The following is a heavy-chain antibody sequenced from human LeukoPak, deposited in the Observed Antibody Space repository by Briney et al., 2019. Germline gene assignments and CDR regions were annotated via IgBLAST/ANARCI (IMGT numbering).Heavy chain of an antibody. D-gene: IGHD3-16*02. CDR2: FDPEDGET. CDR3: ATGSLRLGEFSLGY. J-gene: IGHJ4*02. Sequence: GASVKVSCKVSGYTLTELSMHWVRQAPGKGLEWMGGFDPEDGETVYAQRFQGRVTMTEDTSTDTAYMELSSLRSEDTAVYYCATGSLRLGEFSLGYWGQGNPGHRLL. CDR1: GYTLTELS. V-gene: IGHV1-24*01.